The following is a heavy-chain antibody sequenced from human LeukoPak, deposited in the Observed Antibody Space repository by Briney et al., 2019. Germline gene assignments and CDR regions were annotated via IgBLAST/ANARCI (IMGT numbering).Heavy chain of an antibody. J-gene: IGHJ5*02. D-gene: IGHD3-22*01. CDR1: GYTFTSYD. CDR2: MNPNSGNT. Sequence: ASVKVSCKASGYTFTSYDINWVRQAPGQGLEWMGWMNPNSGNTDYAQKFQGRVTINRNTSISTAYMELSSLRSEDTAVYYCARGGTYYYDSSGYYYGWFDPWGQGTLVTVSS. V-gene: IGHV1-8*03. CDR3: ARGGTYYYDSSGYYYGWFDP.